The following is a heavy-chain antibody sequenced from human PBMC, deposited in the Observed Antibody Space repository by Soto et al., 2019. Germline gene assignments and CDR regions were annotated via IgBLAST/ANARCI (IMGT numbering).Heavy chain of an antibody. CDR2: IYHSGST. CDR3: ATMSIAARSGVGWFDP. Sequence: QLQLQESGSGLVKPSQTLSLTCAVSGGSISSGGYSWSWIRQPPGKGLEWIGYIYHSGSTYYNPSLESRVTISVDRSKNQFSLKLSSVTAADTAVYYCATMSIAARSGVGWFDPWGQGTLVTVSS. V-gene: IGHV4-30-2*01. CDR1: GGSISSGGYS. J-gene: IGHJ5*02. D-gene: IGHD6-6*01.